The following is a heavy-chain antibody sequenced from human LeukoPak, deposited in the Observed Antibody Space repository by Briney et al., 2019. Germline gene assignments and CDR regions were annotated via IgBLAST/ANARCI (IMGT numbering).Heavy chain of an antibody. CDR2: IYYSGST. V-gene: IGHV4-59*08. CDR1: GGSISSYY. D-gene: IGHD2-2*01. CDR3: ARGNIVVVPAAGWFDP. Sequence: SETLSLTCTVSGGSISSYYWSWIRQPPGKGLEWIGYIYYSGSTDYNPSLKSRVTISVDTSRNQFSLKLSSVTAADTAVYYCARGNIVVVPAAGWFDPWGQGTLVTVSS. J-gene: IGHJ5*02.